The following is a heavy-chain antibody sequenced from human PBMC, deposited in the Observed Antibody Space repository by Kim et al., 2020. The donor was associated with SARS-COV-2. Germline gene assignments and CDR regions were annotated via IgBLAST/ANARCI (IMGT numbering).Heavy chain of an antibody. CDR3: AKVDIVAMTPISPGRY. Sequence: GGSLRLSCAASGFTFSNYGMHWVRQAPGKGLEWVAVISYDGSNKYYADSVKGRFTISRDNSKNTLYLQMNSLRAEDTAVYYCAKVDIVAMTPISPGRYWGQGTLVTVSS. CDR1: GFTFSNYG. V-gene: IGHV3-30*18. D-gene: IGHD5-12*01. J-gene: IGHJ4*02. CDR2: ISYDGSNK.